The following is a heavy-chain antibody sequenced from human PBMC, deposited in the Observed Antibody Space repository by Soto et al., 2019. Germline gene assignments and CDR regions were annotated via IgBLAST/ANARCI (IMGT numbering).Heavy chain of an antibody. Sequence: GSLRLSCAASGFTFSFYAMSWVRQAPGKGLEWASAISGIGGSTYYADSVKGRFTISRYNSKSTLYLQMNSLRAEDTAVYYCAKDRGSSGWYRDYFDSWGQGTLVTVSS. CDR1: GFTFSFYA. D-gene: IGHD6-19*01. V-gene: IGHV3-23*01. CDR2: ISGIGGST. CDR3: AKDRGSSGWYRDYFDS. J-gene: IGHJ4*02.